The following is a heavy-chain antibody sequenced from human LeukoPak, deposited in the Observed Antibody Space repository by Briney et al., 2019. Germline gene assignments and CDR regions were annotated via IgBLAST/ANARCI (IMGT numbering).Heavy chain of an antibody. CDR3: ARDLGYCSSTSCPYPLDY. Sequence: GASVKVSCKASGYTFTSYYMHWVRQAPGQGLAWMGIINPSGGSTSYAQKFQGRVIMTRDMSTSTVYMELSSLRSEDTAVYYCARDLGYCSSTSCPYPLDYWGQGTLVTVSS. J-gene: IGHJ4*02. CDR1: GYTFTSYY. V-gene: IGHV1-46*01. CDR2: INPSGGST. D-gene: IGHD2-2*01.